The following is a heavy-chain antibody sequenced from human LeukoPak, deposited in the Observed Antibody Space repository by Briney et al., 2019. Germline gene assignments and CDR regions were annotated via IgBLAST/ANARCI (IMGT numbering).Heavy chain of an antibody. CDR1: GFTFSSYS. CDR3: ARDKDGSGSYYMSGFDY. J-gene: IGHJ4*02. Sequence: PGGSLRLSCAASGFTFSSYSMNWVRQAPGKGLEWVSGINWNSGSTGYADSVKGRFTISRDNAKNSLYLQMNSLRAEDTALYYCARDKDGSGSYYMSGFDYWGQGTLVTVSS. D-gene: IGHD3-10*01. CDR2: INWNSGST. V-gene: IGHV3-20*04.